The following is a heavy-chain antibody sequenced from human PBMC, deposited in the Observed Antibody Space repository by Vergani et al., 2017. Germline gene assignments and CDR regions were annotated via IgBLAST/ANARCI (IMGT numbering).Heavy chain of an antibody. CDR2: IWYDGSNK. D-gene: IGHD6-6*01. CDR1: GFTFSSYG. CDR3: ARRSSSHDAFDI. Sequence: QVQLVESGGGVVQPGRSLRLSCAASGFTFSSYGMHWVRQAPGKGLEGVAVIWYDGSNKYYAYSVKGRFTISRDNSKNTLYLQMNSLRAEDTAVYYCARRSSSHDAFDIWGQGTMVTVSS. J-gene: IGHJ3*02. V-gene: IGHV3-33*01.